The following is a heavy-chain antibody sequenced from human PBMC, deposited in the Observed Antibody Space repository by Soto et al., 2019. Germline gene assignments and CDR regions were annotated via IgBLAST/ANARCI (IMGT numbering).Heavy chain of an antibody. J-gene: IGHJ4*02. CDR1: GFPFSYHY. CDR3: VRGAYCNGDTCSGFDY. V-gene: IGHV3-72*01. Sequence: GGSLRLSCAASGFPFSYHYMDWVRQAPGKGLEWVGRTRNQANSNTADYAPSAKGRFIISRNDSENSLFLQMNRLQTDDTAVYYCVRGAYCNGDTCSGFDYWGQGALVTVSS. CDR2: TRNQANSNTA. D-gene: IGHD2-15*01.